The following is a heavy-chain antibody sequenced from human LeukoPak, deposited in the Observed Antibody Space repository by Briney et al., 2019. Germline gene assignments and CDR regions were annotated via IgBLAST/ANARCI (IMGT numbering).Heavy chain of an antibody. CDR1: GFTFSSYS. CDR2: ISWNSGSI. V-gene: IGHV3-9*01. J-gene: IGHJ4*02. Sequence: PGGSLRLSCAASGFTFSSYSMNWVRQAPGKGLEWVSGISWNSGSIGYADSVKGRFTISRDNAKNSLYLQINSLRAEDTALYYCAKDIGGGEGFDYWGQGTLVTVSS. D-gene: IGHD2-21*01. CDR3: AKDIGGGEGFDY.